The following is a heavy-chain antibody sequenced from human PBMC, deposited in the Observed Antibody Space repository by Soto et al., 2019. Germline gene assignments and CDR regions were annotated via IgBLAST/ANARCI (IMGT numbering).Heavy chain of an antibody. CDR3: ARGIRRVGWFVP. V-gene: IGHV1-8*01. Sequence: QVQLVQSGAEVKKPGASVKVSCKASGYTFTSYDINWVRQATGQGLEWMGWMNPNSGNTDYAQKFQGRVTMTRDTSISTAYMELSSLRSEDTAVYYCARGIRRVGWFVPWGQGTLVTVSS. CDR1: GYTFTSYD. D-gene: IGHD2-2*01. CDR2: MNPNSGNT. J-gene: IGHJ5*02.